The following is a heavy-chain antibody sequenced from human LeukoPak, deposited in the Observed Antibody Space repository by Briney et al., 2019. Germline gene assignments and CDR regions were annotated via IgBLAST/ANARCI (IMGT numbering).Heavy chain of an antibody. V-gene: IGHV3-48*02. CDR2: ISSSSTI. D-gene: IGHD4-17*01. CDR3: ARETAYGDYVSD. CDR1: GFTFSSYS. Sequence: GGSLRLSCAASGFTFSSYSMNWVRQAPGKGLEWVSYISSSSTIYYADSVKGRFTISRDNAKNSLYLQMNSLRDEDTAVYYCARETAYGDYVSDWGQGTLVTVSS. J-gene: IGHJ4*02.